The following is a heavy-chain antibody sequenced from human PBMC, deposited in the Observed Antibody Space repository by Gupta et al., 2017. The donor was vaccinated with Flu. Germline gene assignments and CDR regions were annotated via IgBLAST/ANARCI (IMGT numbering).Heavy chain of an antibody. D-gene: IGHD3-3*01. CDR3: GRVRPIAVFGVLSPSFHDYRDV. CDR2: IYSRGST. Sequence: SRQPPGKGPEYIGYIYSRGSTDYNPGLESRVAMSMDTSKNQCSLRLSSVSAADTAVYYCGRVRPIAVFGVLSPSFHDYRDVWGRGTTVSVSS. J-gene: IGHJ6*03. V-gene: IGHV4-59*08.